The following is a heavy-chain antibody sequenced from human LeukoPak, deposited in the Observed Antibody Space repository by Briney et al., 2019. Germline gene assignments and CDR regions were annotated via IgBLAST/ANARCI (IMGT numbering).Heavy chain of an antibody. J-gene: IGHJ4*02. V-gene: IGHV3-7*01. D-gene: IGHD5-12*01. CDR1: GFTFSSYW. Sequence: LPGGSLRLSCAASGFTFSSYWMSWVRQAPGKGLEWVANIKQDGSEKYYVDSVKGRFTISRDNSNNTLYLQMNSLRAEDTAVYYCAKGYRAYDSRYLFDYCGQGTLVTVSS. CDR2: IKQDGSEK. CDR3: AKGYRAYDSRYLFDY.